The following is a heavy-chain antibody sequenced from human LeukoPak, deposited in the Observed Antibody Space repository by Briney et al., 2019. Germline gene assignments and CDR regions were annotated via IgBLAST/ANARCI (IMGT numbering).Heavy chain of an antibody. CDR1: GGSFSGYY. CDR2: INHSGST. D-gene: IGHD2-2*02. Sequence: SETLSLTCAVYGGSFSGYYWSWIRQPPGKGLEWIGEINHSGSTNYNPSLKSRVTISVDTSKNQFSLKLSSVTAADTAVYYCARAHRYCSSTSCYTWFDPWGQGTLVTVSS. V-gene: IGHV4-34*01. J-gene: IGHJ5*02. CDR3: ARAHRYCSSTSCYTWFDP.